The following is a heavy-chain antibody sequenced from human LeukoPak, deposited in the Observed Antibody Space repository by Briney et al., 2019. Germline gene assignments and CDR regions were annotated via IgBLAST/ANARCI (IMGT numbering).Heavy chain of an antibody. D-gene: IGHD4-17*01. CDR1: GFTFSSYG. J-gene: IGHJ4*02. Sequence: GGSLRLSCAASGFTFSSYGMHWVRQAPGKGLEWVAFIRYDGSNKYYADSVKGRFTISRDNSKNTLYLQMNSLRAEDTAVYYCAKNPGYGDSKRGLDYWGQGTLVTVSS. V-gene: IGHV3-30*02. CDR3: AKNPGYGDSKRGLDY. CDR2: IRYDGSNK.